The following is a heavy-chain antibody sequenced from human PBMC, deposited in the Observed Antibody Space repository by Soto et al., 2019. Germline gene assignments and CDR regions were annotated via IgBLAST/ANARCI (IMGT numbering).Heavy chain of an antibody. V-gene: IGHV3-21*06. Sequence: GSLRLSCAASGFTFSRYGMNWLRQAPGKGLEWVASISSTTSYAYYADSVKGRFSTSRDNAKNILYLEMYALRTEDTAVYYCARDPSEGRVGNWFESWGQGTLVTVSS. CDR3: ARDPSEGRVGNWFES. J-gene: IGHJ5*01. CDR2: ISSTTSYA. CDR1: GFTFSRYG. D-gene: IGHD2-2*01.